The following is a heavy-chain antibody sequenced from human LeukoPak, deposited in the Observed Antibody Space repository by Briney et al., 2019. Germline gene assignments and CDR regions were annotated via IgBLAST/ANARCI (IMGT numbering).Heavy chain of an antibody. J-gene: IGHJ4*02. CDR1: GYSFTSYW. V-gene: IGHV5-51*01. D-gene: IGHD5-18*01. CDR2: IYPGDSDT. CDR3: ARHASGGYSYGYFDY. Sequence: GESLKISCKGSGYSFTSYWIGWVRQMPGKGLEWMGIIYPGDSDTRYSPSFQGQVTISADKSISTAYLQWSSLKASDTAMYHCARHASGGYSYGYFDYWGQGTLVTVSS.